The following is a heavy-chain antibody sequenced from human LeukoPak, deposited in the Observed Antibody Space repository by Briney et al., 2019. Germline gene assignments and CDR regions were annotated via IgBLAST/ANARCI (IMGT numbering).Heavy chain of an antibody. J-gene: IGHJ4*02. V-gene: IGHV3-23*01. D-gene: IGHD5-18*01. CDR3: ARESYDGYYFDY. CDR1: GFTFSSYA. Sequence: PGGALRLSCAASGFTFSSYAMSWVRQAPGKGLEWVSAISGSGGSTYYADSVKGRFTISRDNAKNTLYLQMNSLRAEDTAVYHCARESYDGYYFDYWGQGTLVTVSS. CDR2: ISGSGGST.